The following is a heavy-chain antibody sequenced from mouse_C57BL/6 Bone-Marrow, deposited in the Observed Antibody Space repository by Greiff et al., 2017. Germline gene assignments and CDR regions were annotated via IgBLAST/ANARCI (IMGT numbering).Heavy chain of an antibody. CDR2: SRNKANDYTT. D-gene: IGHD1-1*01. CDR3: ARDTTVVPFAY. J-gene: IGHJ3*01. CDR1: GFTFSDFY. Sequence: EVQGVESGGGLVQSGRSLRLSCATSGFTFSDFYMEWVRQAPGKGLEWIAASRNKANDYTTEYSASVKGRFIVSRDTSQSILYLQMTALRAEDTSIYCCARDTTVVPFAYWRQGTLVTVSA. V-gene: IGHV7-1*01.